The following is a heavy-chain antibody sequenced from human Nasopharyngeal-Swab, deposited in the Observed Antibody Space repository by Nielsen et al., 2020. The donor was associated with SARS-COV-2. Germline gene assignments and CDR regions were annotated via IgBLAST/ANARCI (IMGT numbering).Heavy chain of an antibody. CDR1: GGSISSYY. CDR3: ARDTRRGGVDY. J-gene: IGHJ4*02. V-gene: IGHV4-59*01. CDR2: IYYSGST. Sequence: GSLRLSCTVSGGSISSYYWSWIRQPPGKGLEWIGYIYYSGSTNYNPSLKSRVTISLDTSKSQFSLKLSSVTAADSAVYYCARDTRRGGVDYWGQGTLVTVSS. D-gene: IGHD2-15*01.